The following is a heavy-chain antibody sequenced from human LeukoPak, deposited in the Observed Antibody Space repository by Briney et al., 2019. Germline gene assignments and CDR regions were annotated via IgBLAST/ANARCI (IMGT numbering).Heavy chain of an antibody. CDR1: DYTFTIHG. CDR3: ARDNSVRDEAWWFNP. CDR2: ISPYNGNT. D-gene: IGHD5-24*01. J-gene: IGHJ5*02. V-gene: IGHV1-18*01. Sequence: EASVKVSCKASDYTFTIHGINWVRQAPGQGLEWMGWISPYNGNTKYAQKFQGRVTLTRDMSTSTDYLELSSLRSEDTAVYYCARDNSVRDEAWWFNPWGQGTLVTVSS.